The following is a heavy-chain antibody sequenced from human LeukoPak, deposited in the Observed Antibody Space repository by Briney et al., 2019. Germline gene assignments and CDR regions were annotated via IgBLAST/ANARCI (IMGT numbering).Heavy chain of an antibody. J-gene: IGHJ4*02. Sequence: PGGSLRLFCAASGFTFRTYSINWVRQAPGKGLEWISSMSSGGNYIDYADSVKGRITISRDNPKNSVFLRMNSLRAEDTAVYHCVDPPDTELEAGATGSCCGQGTLVTVSS. CDR3: VDPPDTELEAGATGSC. CDR2: MSSGGNYI. D-gene: IGHD2-8*02. V-gene: IGHV3-21*01. CDR1: GFTFRTYS.